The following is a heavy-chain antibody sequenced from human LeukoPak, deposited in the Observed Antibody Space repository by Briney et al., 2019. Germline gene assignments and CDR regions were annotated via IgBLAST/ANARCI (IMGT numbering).Heavy chain of an antibody. CDR1: GFTVSSNY. D-gene: IGHD1-26*01. J-gene: IGHJ6*03. CDR3: ARDLTWELQYYMDV. V-gene: IGHV3-7*01. CDR2: IKQDGSEK. Sequence: GGSLRLSCAASGFTVSSNYMSWVRQAPGKGLEWVANIKQDGSEKYYVDSVKGRFTISRDNAKNSLYLQMNSLRAEDTAVYYCARDLTWELQYYMDVWGKGTTVTVSS.